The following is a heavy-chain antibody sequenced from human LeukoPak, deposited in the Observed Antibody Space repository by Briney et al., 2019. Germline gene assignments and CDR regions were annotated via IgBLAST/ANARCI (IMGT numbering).Heavy chain of an antibody. CDR3: ARDRDDSSGYYYGRVLEY. CDR1: GGTFSRYA. D-gene: IGHD3-22*01. Sequence: SVKVSCKSSGGTFSRYAISGVRQARGQGLEGMGGIISMYGTTNYAQKFQGRVTITADESTSTAYMELSSLRSEDTALYYCARDRDDSSGYYYGRVLEYWGQGTLVTVSS. J-gene: IGHJ4*02. V-gene: IGHV1-69*01. CDR2: IISMYGTT.